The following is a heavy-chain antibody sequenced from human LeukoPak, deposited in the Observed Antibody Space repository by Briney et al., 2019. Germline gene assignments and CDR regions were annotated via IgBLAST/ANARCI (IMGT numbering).Heavy chain of an antibody. CDR2: IYNGGII. D-gene: IGHD3-3*01. V-gene: IGHV4-4*07. J-gene: IGHJ3*02. CDR1: GDSISRYY. CDR3: ARDRRFLELGAFDI. Sequence: SETLSLTCTVSGDSISRYYWSWIRQPAGKGLEWIGRIYNGGIITYNPSLKSRVTMSIDTSNNQFSLRLRFVTAADTAVYYCARDRRFLELGAFDIWGQGTMVTVSS.